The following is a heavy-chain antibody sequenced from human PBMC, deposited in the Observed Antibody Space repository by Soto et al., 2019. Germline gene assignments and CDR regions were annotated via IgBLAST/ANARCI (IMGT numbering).Heavy chain of an antibody. J-gene: IGHJ5*02. CDR2: ISYDGSHK. Sequence: QAQLVESGGGVVQPGRSLRLSCAASGFTFSNYGFHWVRQAPGKGLEWVAVISYDGSHKYYTDSVKGRFTISRDNSKNSVSLQMNNLRPDDTAVYYCAKDSGEPRDPPLYDWFDPWGLGTLVTVSS. V-gene: IGHV3-30*18. CDR1: GFTFSNYG. CDR3: AKDSGEPRDPPLYDWFDP. D-gene: IGHD3-10*01.